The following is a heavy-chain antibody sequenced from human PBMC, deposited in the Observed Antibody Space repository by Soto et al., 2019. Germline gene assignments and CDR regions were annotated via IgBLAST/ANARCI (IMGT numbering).Heavy chain of an antibody. CDR1: GFTFGDYA. D-gene: IGHD3-22*01. CDR2: IRSKAYGGTT. Sequence: EVQLVESGGGLVKPGRSLRLSCTASGFTFGDYAMSWFRQAPGKGLEWVGFIRSKAYGGTTEYAASVQGRFTISRDDSKSIAYLQMNSLKTDVTAVHYSTRDGYYDSSGYPHFDYWGQGTLVTVCS. CDR3: TRDGYYDSSGYPHFDY. V-gene: IGHV3-49*05. J-gene: IGHJ4*02.